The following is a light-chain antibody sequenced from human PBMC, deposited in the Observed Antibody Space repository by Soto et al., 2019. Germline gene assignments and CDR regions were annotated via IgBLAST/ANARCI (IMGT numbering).Light chain of an antibody. J-gene: IGKJ1*01. CDR2: AAS. CDR3: QKYDRAPQT. Sequence: DNQMTQSPSSLSASVGDRVTITCRASQGIGNYLAWFQQKPGKVPKLLIYAASTLQSGIPSRFRGGGSGTDFTLTISSLQPADVGTYYCQKYDRAPQTFDQGTKVEIK. CDR1: QGIGNY. V-gene: IGKV1-27*01.